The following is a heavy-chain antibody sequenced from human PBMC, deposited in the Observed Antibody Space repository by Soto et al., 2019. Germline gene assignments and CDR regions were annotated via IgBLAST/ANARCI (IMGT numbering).Heavy chain of an antibody. CDR3: AKVFYYYDSSGYYYFDY. D-gene: IGHD3-22*01. J-gene: IGHJ4*02. V-gene: IGHV3-23*01. CDR1: GFTFSSYA. CDR2: ISGSGSTI. Sequence: AGSLRLSCAASGFTFSSYAVSWVRQAPGKGPEWISSISGSGSTIYYADSVKGRFTISRDNSKNTLYLQMSSLRAEDTAVYYCAKVFYYYDSSGYYYFDYWGQGTLVTVSS.